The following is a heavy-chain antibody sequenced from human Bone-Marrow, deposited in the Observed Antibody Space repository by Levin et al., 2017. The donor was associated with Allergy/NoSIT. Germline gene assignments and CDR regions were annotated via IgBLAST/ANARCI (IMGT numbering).Heavy chain of an antibody. CDR1: GGTFSSYA. CDR2: IIPIFGTA. CDR3: AGVRSEEVAGTGLGYFDL. J-gene: IGHJ2*01. Sequence: SVKVSCKASGGTFSSYAISWVRQAPGQGLEWMGGIIPIFGTANYAQKFQGRVTITADRSTSTAYMELSSLRSEDTAVYYCAGVRSEEVAGTGLGYFDLWGRGTLVTVSS. V-gene: IGHV1-69*06. D-gene: IGHD6-19*01.